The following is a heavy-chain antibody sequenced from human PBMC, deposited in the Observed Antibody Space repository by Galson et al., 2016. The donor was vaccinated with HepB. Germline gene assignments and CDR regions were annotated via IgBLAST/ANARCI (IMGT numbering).Heavy chain of an antibody. CDR3: ARKREYYYYGLDV. CDR1: GDSISGYY. V-gene: IGHV4-59*01. D-gene: IGHD1-1*01. CDR2: IYYRGST. J-gene: IGHJ6*02. Sequence: SETLSLTCSVSGDSISGYYWFWIRKSPGKGLEWIGYIYYRGSTSYNPSLRSRVTISVETSKNQFSLRLNSVTAADTAVYYCARKREYYYYGLDVWGQGTTVTVS.